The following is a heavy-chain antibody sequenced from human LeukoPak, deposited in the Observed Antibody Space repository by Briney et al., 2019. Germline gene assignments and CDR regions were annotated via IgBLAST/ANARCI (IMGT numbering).Heavy chain of an antibody. CDR1: GYTFTSYD. CDR3: ARRPAPAVTYNWFDP. CDR2: MNPNSGNT. D-gene: IGHD6-13*01. Sequence: GASVKVSCKASGYTFTSYDINWVRQATGQGLEWMGWMNPNSGNTGYAQKFQGRVTMTRNTSISTAYMELSSLRSEDTAVYYCARRPAPAVTYNWFDPWGQGTLVTVSS. J-gene: IGHJ5*02. V-gene: IGHV1-8*01.